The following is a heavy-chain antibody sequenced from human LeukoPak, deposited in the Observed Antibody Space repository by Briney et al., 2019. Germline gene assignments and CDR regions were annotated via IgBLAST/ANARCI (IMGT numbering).Heavy chain of an antibody. Sequence: PGGSLRLSCAASGFTFNNYAMTWVRQAPGKGLEWVSTISDSVSGGSTYYADSVKGRFTISRDNSKNTLFLQMNSLRAEDTAIYYCAKVAQRGYNFGLGGFDYWGQGTLVTVSS. CDR3: AKVAQRGYNFGLGGFDY. D-gene: IGHD5-18*01. CDR1: GFTFNNYA. CDR2: ISDSVSGGST. V-gene: IGHV3-23*01. J-gene: IGHJ4*02.